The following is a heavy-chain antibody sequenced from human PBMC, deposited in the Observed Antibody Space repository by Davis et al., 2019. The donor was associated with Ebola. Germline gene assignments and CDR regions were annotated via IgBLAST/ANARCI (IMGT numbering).Heavy chain of an antibody. Sequence: GGSLRLSCAASGFTFSNAWMNWVRQASGKGLEWVGRIRSKANSYATAYAASVKGRFTISRDDSKNTAYLQMNSLKTEDTAVYYCTGTVAGVDYWGQGTLVTVSS. CDR1: GFTFSNAW. CDR3: TGTVAGVDY. CDR2: IRSKANSYAT. D-gene: IGHD6-19*01. J-gene: IGHJ4*02. V-gene: IGHV3-73*01.